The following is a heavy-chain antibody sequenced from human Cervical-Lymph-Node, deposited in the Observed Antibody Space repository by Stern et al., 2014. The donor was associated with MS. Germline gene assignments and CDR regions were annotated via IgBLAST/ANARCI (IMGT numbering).Heavy chain of an antibody. Sequence: VQLVQSGGGVVQPGRSLRLSCAASGFTFYSYGMHWVRQAPGEGLDWGAVIWYDGNKKYYADSVKGRFTISRDNSKNTLYLQMDSLRAEDTAVYYCAGGGVPVAGTDPAHYGMTVWGQGTTVTVSS. J-gene: IGHJ6*02. CDR2: IWYDGNKK. CDR1: GFTFYSYG. CDR3: AGGGVPVAGTDPAHYGMTV. V-gene: IGHV3-33*01. D-gene: IGHD6-19*01.